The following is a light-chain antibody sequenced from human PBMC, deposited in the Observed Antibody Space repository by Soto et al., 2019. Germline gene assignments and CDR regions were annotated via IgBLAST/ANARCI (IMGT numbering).Light chain of an antibody. CDR3: RQYGRAPLP. CDR2: AAS. CDR1: QGMGVY. J-gene: IGKJ4*01. Sequence: DIQMTQSPSSVSASLGDRVTITCRASQGMGVYLAWRQQKPGNVPKLLIYAASTLQSGVPSRFSGSGSGTDFTLTISSLQPKDVATYYCRQYGRAPLPVGGGNKVEIK. V-gene: IGKV1-27*01.